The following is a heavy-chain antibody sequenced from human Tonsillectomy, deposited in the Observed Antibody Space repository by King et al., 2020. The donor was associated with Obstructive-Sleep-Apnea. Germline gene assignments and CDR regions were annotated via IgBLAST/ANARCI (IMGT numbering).Heavy chain of an antibody. CDR3: SKKDLGPIVLVAAPPNY. CDR1: GFTFSSYA. CDR2: ISGSGGST. V-gene: IGHV3-23*04. Sequence: VQLVEAGGGLVQPGGSLRLYCAASGFTFSSYAMSWVRQAPGKGLEWVSAISGSGGSTYYADSVKGRFTISRDNSKNTLYLQMNSLRAEDTAIYYCSKKDLGPIVLVAAPPNYWGQGTLVTVSS. J-gene: IGHJ4*02. D-gene: IGHD2-15*01.